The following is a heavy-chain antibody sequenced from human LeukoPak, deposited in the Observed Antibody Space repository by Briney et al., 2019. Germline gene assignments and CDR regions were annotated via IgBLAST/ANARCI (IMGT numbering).Heavy chain of an antibody. J-gene: IGHJ4*02. V-gene: IGHV3-48*03. Sequence: GGSLRLSCAASGFTFSSYEMNWVRQAPGKGLEWVSYISSSGSTIYYADSVKGRFTISRDNAKNSLYLQMNSLIAEDMAVYYCARMLAVAGHDYWGQGTLVTVSS. CDR3: ARMLAVAGHDY. CDR1: GFTFSSYE. CDR2: ISSSGSTI. D-gene: IGHD6-19*01.